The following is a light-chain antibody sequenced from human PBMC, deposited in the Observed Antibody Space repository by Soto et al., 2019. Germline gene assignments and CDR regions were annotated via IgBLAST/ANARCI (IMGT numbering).Light chain of an antibody. V-gene: IGLV1-40*01. J-gene: IGLJ1*01. CDR2: ENN. CDR3: QSYDSSLSGYV. CDR1: SSNIGAGYE. Sequence: QSVLTQPPSESEAPGQRVTICCTGSSSNIGAGYEAHWYQQVPGTAPKLLIYENNNRPSGVPDRFSGSKSGTSASLAITGLQAEDEAEYYCQSYDSSLSGYVFGTGTKLTVL.